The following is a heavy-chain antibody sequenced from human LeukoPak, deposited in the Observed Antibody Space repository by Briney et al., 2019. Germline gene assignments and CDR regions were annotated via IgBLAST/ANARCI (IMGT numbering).Heavy chain of an antibody. CDR2: INHSGST. CDR3: AREHRYSSSWYYYYGVDV. CDR1: GGSFSGYY. D-gene: IGHD6-13*01. V-gene: IGHV4-34*01. J-gene: IGHJ6*02. Sequence: PSETLSLTCAVYGGSFSGYYWSWIRQPPGKGLEWIGEINHSGSTKYNPSLKSRVTISVDTSKNQVSLKLSSVTAADTAVYYCAREHRYSSSWYYYYGVDVWGQGTTVTVSS.